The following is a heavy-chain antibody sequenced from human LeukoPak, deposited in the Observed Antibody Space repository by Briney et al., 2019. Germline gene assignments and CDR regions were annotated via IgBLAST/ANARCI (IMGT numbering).Heavy chain of an antibody. V-gene: IGHV3-23*01. Sequence: GGSLRLSCAASGFTFSNYAMSWVREAPGKGLEWVSGISGSGGSTYYADSVKGRFTISRDNSKNTLYLQMNSLRAEDTAVYYCAKTGRVGATIMDYFHYWGQGTLVTVSS. CDR2: ISGSGGST. CDR3: AKTGRVGATIMDYFHY. CDR1: GFTFSNYA. D-gene: IGHD1-26*01. J-gene: IGHJ4*02.